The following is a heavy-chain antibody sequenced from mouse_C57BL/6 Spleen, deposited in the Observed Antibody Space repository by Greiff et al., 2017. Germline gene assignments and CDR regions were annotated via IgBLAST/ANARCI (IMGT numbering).Heavy chain of an antibody. CDR3: ARDGLRAYDYDPHWYFDV. Sequence: QVQLQQPGAELVKPGASVKLSCKASGYTFTSYWMHWVKQRPGQGLEWIGMIHPNSGSTNYNEKFKSKATLTVDKSSSTAYMQLSSLTSEDSAVYYCARDGLRAYDYDPHWYFDVWGTGTTVTVSS. CDR1: GYTFTSYW. D-gene: IGHD2-4*01. V-gene: IGHV1-64*01. CDR2: IHPNSGST. J-gene: IGHJ1*03.